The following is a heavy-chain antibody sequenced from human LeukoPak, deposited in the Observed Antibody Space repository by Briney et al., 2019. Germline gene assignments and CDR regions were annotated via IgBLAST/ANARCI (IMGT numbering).Heavy chain of an antibody. J-gene: IGHJ4*02. D-gene: IGHD2-15*01. Sequence: GGSLRPSCAASGFTFSDYYMSWIRQAPGKGLEWVSYISSSGSTIYYADSVKGRFTISRDNAKNSLYLQMNSLRAEDTAVYYCARVWGYCSGGTCYSIPFDYWGQGTLVTVSS. CDR2: ISSSGSTI. V-gene: IGHV3-11*04. CDR1: GFTFSDYY. CDR3: ARVWGYCSGGTCYSIPFDY.